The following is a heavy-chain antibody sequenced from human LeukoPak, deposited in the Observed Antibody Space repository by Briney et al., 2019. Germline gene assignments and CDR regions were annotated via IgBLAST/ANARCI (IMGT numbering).Heavy chain of an antibody. D-gene: IGHD3-22*01. J-gene: IGHJ4*02. Sequence: GGSLRLSCAASGFTFSIYAMSWVRQAPGRGLEWVSTITGSGDTTYYADSVKGHFTISRDNSKNTLYLQMNSLRAEDTAVYYCARAPFYFDSSNYPYFDYWGQGTLVTVSS. CDR2: ITGSGDTT. CDR3: ARAPFYFDSSNYPYFDY. CDR1: GFTFSIYA. V-gene: IGHV3-23*01.